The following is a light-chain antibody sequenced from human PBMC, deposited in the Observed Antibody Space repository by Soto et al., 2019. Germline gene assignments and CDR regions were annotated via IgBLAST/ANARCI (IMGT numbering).Light chain of an antibody. CDR3: QQSYSTPWK. V-gene: IGKV1-39*01. J-gene: IGKJ1*01. CDR2: AAS. Sequence: DIQMTQSPSSLSASVGDIVTITCRASQSISSYLNWYQQKPGKAPKLLIYAASSLQSGVPSRFSGSGSGTGFTLTISSLQPEDFATYYCQQSYSTPWKFGQGTKVDIK. CDR1: QSISSY.